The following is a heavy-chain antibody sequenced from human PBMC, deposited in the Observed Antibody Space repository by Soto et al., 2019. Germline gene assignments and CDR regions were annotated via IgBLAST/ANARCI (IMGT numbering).Heavy chain of an antibody. CDR1: GGSISSDD. CDR3: ARDDQRAFDI. J-gene: IGHJ3*02. CDR2: TYYSGST. Sequence: SETLSLSCAVSGGSISSDDWRWIRQPPGKGLEWIGYTYYSGSTNYNTSLKSRVTISVETSNNQSSLKLSSVTAADTAVYYCARDDQRAFDIWGHGTMVT. V-gene: IGHV4-59*01.